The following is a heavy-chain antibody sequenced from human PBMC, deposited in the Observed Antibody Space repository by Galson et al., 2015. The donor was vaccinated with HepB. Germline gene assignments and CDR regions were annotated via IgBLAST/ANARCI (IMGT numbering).Heavy chain of an antibody. CDR1: GFTFSSFW. Sequence: SLRLSCAASGFTFSSFWMSWVRQAPGKGLDWEASIKQDESDIYYVDSVKGRFTISRDNAKNSLYLQMNSLRAEDTAVYYCAPTYYYDSSDCWGQGTLVTVSS. CDR2: IKQDESDI. D-gene: IGHD3-22*01. J-gene: IGHJ4*02. CDR3: APTYYYDSSDC. V-gene: IGHV3-7*01.